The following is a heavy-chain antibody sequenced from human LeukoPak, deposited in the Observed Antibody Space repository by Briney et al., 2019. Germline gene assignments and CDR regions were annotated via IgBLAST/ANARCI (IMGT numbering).Heavy chain of an antibody. D-gene: IGHD3-22*01. Sequence: PSETLSLTCTVSGGSISSSSYYWGWIRQPPEKGLEWIGTIYYSGSTYNNPSLKSRVTISVDTSKNQLSLKLSSVTAADTAVYYCTRMYYYDSSRYYPMYSYYFDYWGQGTLVTVSS. CDR2: IYYSGST. V-gene: IGHV4-39*07. CDR1: GGSISSSSYY. J-gene: IGHJ4*02. CDR3: TRMYYYDSSRYYPMYSYYFDY.